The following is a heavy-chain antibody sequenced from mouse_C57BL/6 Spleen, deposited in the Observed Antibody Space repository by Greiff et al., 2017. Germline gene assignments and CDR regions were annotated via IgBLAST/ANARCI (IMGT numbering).Heavy chain of an antibody. CDR2: ITPDTGGT. J-gene: IGHJ1*03. Sequence: QVQLQQSGAELVRPGASVTLSCKASGYTFTDYEMHWVKQTPVHGLEWIGAITPDTGGTAYNQKFKGKAILTADKSSSTAYLELRSLTSEDSAVYYCTRGSYGYFDVWGTGTTVTVSA. CDR3: TRGSYGYFDV. CDR1: GYTFTDYE. V-gene: IGHV1-15*01. D-gene: IGHD1-1*01.